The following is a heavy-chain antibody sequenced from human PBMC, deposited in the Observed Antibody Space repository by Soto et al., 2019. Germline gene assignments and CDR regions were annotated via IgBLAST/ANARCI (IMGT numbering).Heavy chain of an antibody. CDR3: AREITYYYDSSGLGLDY. D-gene: IGHD3-22*01. Sequence: GSLRLSCAASGFTFSSYGMHWVRQAPGKGLEWVAVIWYDGSNKYYADSVKGRFTISRDNSKNTLYLQMNSLRAEDTAVYYCAREITYYYDSSGLGLDYWGQGTLVTVSS. CDR2: IWYDGSNK. J-gene: IGHJ4*02. CDR1: GFTFSSYG. V-gene: IGHV3-33*01.